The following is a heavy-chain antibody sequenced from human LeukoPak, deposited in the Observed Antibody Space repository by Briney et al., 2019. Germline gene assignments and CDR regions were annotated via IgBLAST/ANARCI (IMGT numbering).Heavy chain of an antibody. D-gene: IGHD3-3*01. CDR1: GGSISSSSYY. Sequence: SETLSLTCTVSGGSISSSSYYWGWIRQPPGKGLEWIGSIYYSGSTYYNPSLKSRVTISVDTSKNQFSLKLSSVTAADTAVCYCASDFWSGFRYNWFDPWGQGTLVTVSS. J-gene: IGHJ5*02. V-gene: IGHV4-39*07. CDR3: ASDFWSGFRYNWFDP. CDR2: IYYSGST.